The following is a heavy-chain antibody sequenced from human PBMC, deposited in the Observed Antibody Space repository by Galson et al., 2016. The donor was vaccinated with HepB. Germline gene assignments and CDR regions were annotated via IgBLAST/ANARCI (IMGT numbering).Heavy chain of an antibody. CDR3: ARGDLNYYYALDV. D-gene: IGHD3-3*01. Sequence: SVKVSCKASGYTFTAYFIYWVRQAPGQGLEWMGSINPNVGSTTFAQKFQDRVTMTRDTSTSTVFMELSSLRSEDTAVYFCARGDLNYYYALDVWGQGTTVTVSS. CDR1: GYTFTAYF. CDR2: INPNVGST. J-gene: IGHJ6*02. V-gene: IGHV1-46*01.